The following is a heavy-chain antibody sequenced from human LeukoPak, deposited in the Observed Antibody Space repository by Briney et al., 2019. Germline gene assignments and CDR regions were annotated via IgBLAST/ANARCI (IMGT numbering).Heavy chain of an antibody. Sequence: ASVKVSCKASGYTFTCYYMHWVRQAPGQGLEWMGWINPNSGGTNYAQKFQGRVTMTRDTSISTAYMELSRLRSDDTAVYYCARDSILYQNSIFPDIWGQGTMVTVSS. V-gene: IGHV1-2*02. CDR1: GYTFTCYY. CDR3: ARDSILYQNSIFPDI. J-gene: IGHJ3*02. CDR2: INPNSGGT. D-gene: IGHD2-8*01.